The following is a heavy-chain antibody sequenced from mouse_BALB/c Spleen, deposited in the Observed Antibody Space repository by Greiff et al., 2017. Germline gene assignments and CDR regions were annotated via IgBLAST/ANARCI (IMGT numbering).Heavy chain of an antibody. J-gene: IGHJ4*01. D-gene: IGHD1-2*01. V-gene: IGHV3-6*02. CDR3: TDGYGNAMDY. CDR2: ISYDGSN. CDR1: GYSITSGYF. Sequence: EVKLQESGPGLVKPSQSLSLTCSVTGYSITSGYFWYWIRQFPGNKLEWRGYISYDGSNDYNQSLKNRSSITGDKSKNQFFLKLNSVTTEDAATYYCTDGYGNAMDYWGQGTSVTVSS.